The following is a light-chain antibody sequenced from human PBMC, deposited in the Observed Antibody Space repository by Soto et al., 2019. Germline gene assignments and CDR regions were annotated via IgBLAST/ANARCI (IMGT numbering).Light chain of an antibody. J-gene: IGKJ5*01. V-gene: IGKV3-15*01. CDR2: GVS. Sequence: EIVMTQSPATLSVSPGERATLSCRASQDVSSNLAWYQQKPGQAPSLLIYGVSTRATGISARFSGGGSVTEFTLTISSLEPEDFAVYYCQQRYSWPVTFGQGTRLEIK. CDR1: QDVSSN. CDR3: QQRYSWPVT.